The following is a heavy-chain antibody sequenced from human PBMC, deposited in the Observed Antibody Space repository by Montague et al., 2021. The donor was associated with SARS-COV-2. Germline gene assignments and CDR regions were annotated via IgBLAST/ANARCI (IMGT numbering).Heavy chain of an antibody. V-gene: IGHV4-39*01. CDR2: IYYSGST. Sequence: SETLSLTCTVSGGSISSSSYYWGWIRQPPGKGLEWIGSIYYSGSTYYNPSLESRVTISVDTSKNQFSLKLSSVTAADTAVYYCARHPIGSFPRYGMDVWGQGTTVTVSS. J-gene: IGHJ6*02. CDR3: ARHPIGSFPRYGMDV. D-gene: IGHD2-15*01. CDR1: GGSISSSSYY.